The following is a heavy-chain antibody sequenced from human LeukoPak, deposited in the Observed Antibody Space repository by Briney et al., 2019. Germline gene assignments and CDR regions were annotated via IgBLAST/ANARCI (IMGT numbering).Heavy chain of an antibody. CDR1: GFTLSSYS. V-gene: IGHV3-21*01. D-gene: IGHD3-22*01. Sequence: GGSLRLSCAASGFTLSSYSMNWVRQAPGKGLEWVSSISSSSTYIYYADSVKGRFTISRDNAKNSLYLQMNSLRVEDTALYYCANFRPYDSSGYSLNAFDIWGQGTMVTVSS. J-gene: IGHJ3*02. CDR2: ISSSSTYI. CDR3: ANFRPYDSSGYSLNAFDI.